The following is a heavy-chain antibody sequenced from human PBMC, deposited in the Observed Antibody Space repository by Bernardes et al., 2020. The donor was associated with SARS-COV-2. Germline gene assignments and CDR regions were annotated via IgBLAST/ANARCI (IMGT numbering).Heavy chain of an antibody. J-gene: IGHJ6*02. V-gene: IGHV1-3*01. CDR2: INAGNGNT. Sequence: ASVKVSCKASGYTFTSYAMHWVRQAPGQRLEWMGWINAGNGNTKYSQKFQGRVTITRDTSASTAYMELSSLRSEDTAVYYCARDIGPPRSYIVVVPAAIPYGMDVWGQGTTVTVSS. D-gene: IGHD2-2*02. CDR3: ARDIGPPRSYIVVVPAAIPYGMDV. CDR1: GYTFTSYA.